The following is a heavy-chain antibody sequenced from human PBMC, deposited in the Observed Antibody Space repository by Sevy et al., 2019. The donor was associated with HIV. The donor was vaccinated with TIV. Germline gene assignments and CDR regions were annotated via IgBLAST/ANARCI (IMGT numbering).Heavy chain of an antibody. CDR2: TYYRSKWYN. V-gene: IGHV6-1*01. CDR1: GESVSSKSVA. J-gene: IGHJ3*01. Sequence: QSQTLSLTCDISGESVSSKSVAWNWIRQSPSRGFEWLGRTYYRSKWYNHYAGPVRSRITINSDASMNQFSLHLNSVTPADTAEYFCAGDLGSTMDGHSRGALEVWGHGTVVTVSS. CDR3: AGDLGSTMDGHSRGALEV. D-gene: IGHD2-15*01.